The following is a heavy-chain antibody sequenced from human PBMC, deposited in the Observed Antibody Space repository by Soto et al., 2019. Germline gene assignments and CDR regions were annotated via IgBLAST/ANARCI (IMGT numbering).Heavy chain of an antibody. J-gene: IGHJ5*02. CDR2: INAVNGNT. CDR3: ARSLEIEDTYVLEIDT. D-gene: IGHD3-3*01. CDR1: GYTFTSYA. V-gene: IGHV1-3*01. Sequence: ASVKVSCKASGYTFTSYAMHWVRQAPGQRLEWMGWINAVNGNTKYSQKFQGRVTITRDTSASTAYMELSSLRSEDTAVYYCARSLEIEDTYVLEIDTWAQESWVPISS.